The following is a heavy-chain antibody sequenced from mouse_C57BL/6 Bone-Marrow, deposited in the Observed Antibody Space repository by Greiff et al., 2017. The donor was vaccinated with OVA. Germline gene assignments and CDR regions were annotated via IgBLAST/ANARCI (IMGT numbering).Heavy chain of an antibody. V-gene: IGHV5-17*01. Sequence: EVHLVESGGGLVKPGGSLKLSCAASAFTFRDYGMHWVRQAPEKGLEWVAYISSGSSTIYSADTVKGRFTISRDNAKNTLFLQMTILRSEDTAMYYCARINYWYFDVWGTGTTVTVSS. CDR2: ISSGSSTI. CDR1: AFTFRDYG. J-gene: IGHJ1*03. CDR3: ARINYWYFDV.